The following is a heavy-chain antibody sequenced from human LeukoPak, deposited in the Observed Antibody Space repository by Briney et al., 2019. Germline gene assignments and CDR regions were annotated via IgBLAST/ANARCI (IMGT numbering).Heavy chain of an antibody. Sequence: SGGSLRLSCAASGFTFSSYSMNWVRQAPGKGLEWVSFISTSSSYIYYADSMKGRFTISRDNAKKSLYLQMNNLRGEDTAVYYCARDLRPFSGYDNLAFDIWGQGTMVTVSS. CDR3: ARDLRPFSGYDNLAFDI. CDR1: GFTFSSYS. D-gene: IGHD5-12*01. CDR2: ISTSSSYI. J-gene: IGHJ3*02. V-gene: IGHV3-21*01.